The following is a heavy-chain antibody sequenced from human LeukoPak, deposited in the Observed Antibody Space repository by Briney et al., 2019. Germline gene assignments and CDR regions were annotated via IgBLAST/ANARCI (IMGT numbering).Heavy chain of an antibody. CDR2: ISGSGGST. CDR3: AKFGTYYYGSGSYTDY. D-gene: IGHD3-10*01. Sequence: PGGSLRLSCAASGFTFSSYAMSWVRQAPGKGLEWVSAISGSGGSTYYADSVKGRFTISRDNSKNTLYLQMNSLRAEDTAVYYCAKFGTYYYGSGSYTDYWGQGTLVTVSS. J-gene: IGHJ4*02. CDR1: GFTFSSYA. V-gene: IGHV3-23*01.